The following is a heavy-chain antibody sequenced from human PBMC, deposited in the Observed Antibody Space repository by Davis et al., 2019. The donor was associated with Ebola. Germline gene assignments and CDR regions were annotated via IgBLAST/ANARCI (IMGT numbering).Heavy chain of an antibody. CDR3: ARGRTIWYGMDV. CDR1: GGSISSYY. CDR2: INHSGST. Sequence: MPSETLSLTCTVSGGSISSYYWSWIRQPPGKGLEWIGEINHSGSTYYNPSLKSRVTISVDTSKNQFSLKLSSVTAADTAVYYCARGRTIWYGMDVWGQGTTVTVSS. V-gene: IGHV4-34*01. J-gene: IGHJ6*02. D-gene: IGHD3-3*01.